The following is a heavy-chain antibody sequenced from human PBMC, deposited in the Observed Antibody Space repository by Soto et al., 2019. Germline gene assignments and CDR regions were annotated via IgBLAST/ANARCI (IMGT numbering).Heavy chain of an antibody. J-gene: IGHJ4*02. V-gene: IGHV1-69*01. CDR2: IIPILGTT. CDR1: GGTFSRYA. CDR3: ATGSDHSYAY. D-gene: IGHD3-16*01. Sequence: QVQLVQSGAEVKKPGSSVKVSCKASGGTFSRYAFSWVRQAPGQGLEWMGGIIPILGTTDYAQKFQGRLSITADESTSTSSRELARLKSEDTAVYYCATGSDHSYAYCGQGTLVTVSS.